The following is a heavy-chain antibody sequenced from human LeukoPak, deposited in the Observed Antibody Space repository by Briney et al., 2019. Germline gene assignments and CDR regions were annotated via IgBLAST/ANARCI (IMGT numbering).Heavy chain of an antibody. D-gene: IGHD6-19*01. J-gene: IGHJ4*02. CDR3: AKDNRRHYTSGPNPDSLH. V-gene: IGHV3-9*01. CDR1: GFTFDDYA. Sequence: GGSLRLSCAASGFTFDDYAMHWVRQPPGKGLEGVSGISWNSGSIDYADSVKGRFTISRDNAKNSLYLQMNSLRVEDTAFYYCAKDNRRHYTSGPNPDSLHWGQGALVTVSS. CDR2: ISWNSGSI.